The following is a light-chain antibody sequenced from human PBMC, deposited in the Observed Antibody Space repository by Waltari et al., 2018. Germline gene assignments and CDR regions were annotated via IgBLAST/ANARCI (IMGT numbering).Light chain of an antibody. CDR2: GAS. CDR3: QQSYSTPWT. V-gene: IGKV1-39*01. CDR1: QSISTY. Sequence: DIQMTQSPSSLSASIGDRVTITCRASQSISTYLNWYQQKPGKVPKLLIYGASTLQIGVPSRVSASGSGTHFTLTISSLQPEDVATYYCQQSYSTPWTFGQGTKVEIK. J-gene: IGKJ1*01.